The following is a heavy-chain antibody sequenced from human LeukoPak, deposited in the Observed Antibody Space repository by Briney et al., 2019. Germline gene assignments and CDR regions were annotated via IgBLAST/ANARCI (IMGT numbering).Heavy chain of an antibody. CDR2: MNPNSGNT. Sequence: ASVKVSCKASGYTFSNYDVNWVRQASGQGLEWMGWMNPNSGNTGYSQKFQGRVTITRNTSISTAYMELSSLRSEDTAVYYCASVSSSSRFYWGQGTLVTVSS. J-gene: IGHJ4*02. D-gene: IGHD6-13*01. CDR1: GYTFSNYD. CDR3: ASVSSSSRFY. V-gene: IGHV1-8*03.